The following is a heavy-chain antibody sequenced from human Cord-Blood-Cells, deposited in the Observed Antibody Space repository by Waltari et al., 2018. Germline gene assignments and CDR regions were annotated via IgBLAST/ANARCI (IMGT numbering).Heavy chain of an antibody. V-gene: IGHV4-4*02. CDR2: IYHSGST. CDR3: ASFYSSSSVLVFDY. Sequence: SNWWSWVRQPPGKGLEWIGEIYHSGSTNYNPSLKSRVTISVDKSKNQFSLKLSSVTAADTAVYYCASFYSSSSVLVFDYWGQGTLVTVSS. D-gene: IGHD6-6*01. CDR1: SNW. J-gene: IGHJ4*02.